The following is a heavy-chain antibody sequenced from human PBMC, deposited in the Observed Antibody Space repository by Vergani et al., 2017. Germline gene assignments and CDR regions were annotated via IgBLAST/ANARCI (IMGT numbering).Heavy chain of an antibody. V-gene: IGHV5-51*01. D-gene: IGHD3-16*01. J-gene: IGHJ4*02. CDR3: ARLYGRVSCGSKYFDY. Sequence: EVLLVQSGAEVKKPGESLKISCQISGYSFTNYWIGWVRQMPGKGLEWMGIIHPADADTRYSPSFQGQVTISVDKSISTAYLQLSRLRASDSDMYYCARLYGRVSCGSKYFDYWGQGTLVTVSS. CDR2: IHPADADT. CDR1: GYSFTNYW.